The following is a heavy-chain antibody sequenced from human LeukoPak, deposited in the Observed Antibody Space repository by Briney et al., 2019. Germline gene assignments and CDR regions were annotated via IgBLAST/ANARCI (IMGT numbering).Heavy chain of an antibody. V-gene: IGHV3-30*02. D-gene: IGHD2-2*01. J-gene: IGHJ6*03. Sequence: GGSLRLSCVASGFISSNYAMRWVRQAPGMGLGWVAFIRYDGSNKYYADSVKGRFTISRDNSKNTMYLQMNSLNAEDTAVYYCAKDEVVPGYYYTDVWGRGTTVTISS. CDR1: GFISSNYA. CDR3: AKDEVVPGYYYTDV. CDR2: IRYDGSNK.